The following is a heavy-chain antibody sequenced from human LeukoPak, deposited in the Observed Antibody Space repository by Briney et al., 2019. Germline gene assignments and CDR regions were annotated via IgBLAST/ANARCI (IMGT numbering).Heavy chain of an antibody. CDR1: GFTFDDCA. J-gene: IGHJ3*02. V-gene: IGHV3-9*01. CDR2: ISWNSGSI. CDR3: ARDIHDSSGYSHAFDI. D-gene: IGHD3-22*01. Sequence: GRSLRLSCAASGFTFDDCAMHWVRQAPGKGLEWVSGISWNSGSIGYADSVKGRFTISRDNAKNSLYLQMNSLRAEDTALYYCARDIHDSSGYSHAFDIWGQGTMVTVSS.